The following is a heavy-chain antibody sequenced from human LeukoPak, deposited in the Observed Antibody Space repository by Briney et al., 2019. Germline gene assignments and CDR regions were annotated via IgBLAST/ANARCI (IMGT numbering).Heavy chain of an antibody. CDR3: ARELGYCSSTSCYAGYYYYYGMDV. V-gene: IGHV1-69*13. D-gene: IGHD2-2*03. J-gene: IGHJ6*02. CDR1: GGTFSSYA. Sequence: SVKVSCKASGGTFSSYAISWVRQAPGQGLEWMGGITPIFGTANYAQKFQGRVTITADESTSTAYMELSSLRSEDTAVYYCARELGYCSSTSCYAGYYYYYGMDVWGQGTTVTVSS. CDR2: ITPIFGTA.